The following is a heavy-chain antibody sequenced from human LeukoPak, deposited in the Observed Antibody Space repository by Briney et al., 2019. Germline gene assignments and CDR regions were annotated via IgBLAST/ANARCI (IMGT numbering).Heavy chain of an antibody. CDR1: GFTFNTYT. Sequence: PGGSLRLSCAASGFTFNTYTMNWVRQAPDKGLEWVAFIRYDGTEQYYADSVKGRFTISRDDSKNMVYMQVTSLRPDDTAVYYCVKGSYYFMDVWGEGTTVTISS. V-gene: IGHV3-30*02. J-gene: IGHJ6*03. CDR3: VKGSYYFMDV. CDR2: IRYDGTEQ. D-gene: IGHD3-16*01.